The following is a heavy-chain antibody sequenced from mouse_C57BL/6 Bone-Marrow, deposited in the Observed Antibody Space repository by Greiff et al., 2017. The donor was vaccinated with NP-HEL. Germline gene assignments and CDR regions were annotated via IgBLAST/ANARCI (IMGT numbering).Heavy chain of an antibody. V-gene: IGHV7-3*01. J-gene: IGHJ4*01. Sequence: EVKLMESGGGLVQPGGSLSLSCAASGFTFTDYYMSWVRQPPGKALEWLGFIRNKAHGYTTEYSASVKGRFTISRDNSQSILYLQMNALRAEDSATYYCARYIYYGSSRYAMDYWGQGTSVTVSS. CDR2: IRNKAHGYTT. CDR1: GFTFTDYY. CDR3: ARYIYYGSSRYAMDY. D-gene: IGHD1-1*01.